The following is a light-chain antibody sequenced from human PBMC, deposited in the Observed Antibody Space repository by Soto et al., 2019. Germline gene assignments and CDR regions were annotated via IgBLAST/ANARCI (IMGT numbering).Light chain of an antibody. CDR2: DVS. CDR1: SSDVGGSNY. Sequence: QSALTQPASVSGSPGQSITISCTGTSSDVGGSNYVSWYQQLPGKAPKLMIYDVSDRPSGVSNRFSGSKSGNTASLTISGLQAEDDADYYCSSYTSSSLYVFGTGTKLTVL. CDR3: SSYTSSSLYV. J-gene: IGLJ1*01. V-gene: IGLV2-14*01.